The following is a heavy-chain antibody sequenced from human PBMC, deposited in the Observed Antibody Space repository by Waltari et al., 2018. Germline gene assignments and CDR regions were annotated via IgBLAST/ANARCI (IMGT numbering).Heavy chain of an antibody. CDR2: ISWDSVNT. Sequence: EVQLVDSGGVLVQHGWSLRLSCAGSGFSFYYQAMHWVRQAPGKGLEWVSGISWDSVNTGYADSVKGRFTISRDNAKNLLYLQMNNLRVEDTAFYYCGKDITPGGMDVWGRGTAVTVSS. CDR3: GKDITPGGMDV. J-gene: IGHJ6*02. CDR1: GFSFYYQA. D-gene: IGHD2-15*01. V-gene: IGHV3-9*01.